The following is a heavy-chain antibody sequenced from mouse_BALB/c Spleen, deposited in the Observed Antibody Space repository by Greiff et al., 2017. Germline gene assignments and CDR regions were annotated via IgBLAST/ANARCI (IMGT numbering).Heavy chain of an antibody. D-gene: IGHD1-1*01. CDR1: GFTFSSYG. CDR2: ISSGGSYT. Sequence: EVQLQESGGDLVKPGGSLKLSCAASGFTFSSYGMSWVRQTPDKRLEWVATISSGGSYTYYPDSVKGRFTISRDNAKNTLYLQMSSLKSEDTAMYYCARHTVVATSDVWGAGTTVTVSS. J-gene: IGHJ1*01. CDR3: ARHTVVATSDV. V-gene: IGHV5-6*01.